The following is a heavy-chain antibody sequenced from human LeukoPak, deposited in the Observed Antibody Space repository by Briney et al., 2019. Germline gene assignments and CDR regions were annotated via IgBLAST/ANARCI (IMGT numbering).Heavy chain of an antibody. J-gene: IGHJ4*02. CDR1: GFIFNNYA. CDR2: ISWNSGSI. Sequence: ALRLSCAGSGFIFNNYAMHWVRQPPGKGLEWVSGISWNSGSIGYADSVKGRFTISRDNAKNSLYLQMNGLRVEDTAFYYCAKDNRRHYTSGPNPDSLHWGQGALVTVSS. V-gene: IGHV3-9*01. D-gene: IGHD6-19*01. CDR3: AKDNRRHYTSGPNPDSLH.